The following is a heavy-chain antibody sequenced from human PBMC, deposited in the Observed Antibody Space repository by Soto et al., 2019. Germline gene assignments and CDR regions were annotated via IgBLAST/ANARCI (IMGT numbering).Heavy chain of an antibody. J-gene: IGHJ6*03. D-gene: IGHD2-15*01. CDR3: ARAEDIVGVVVATKQGCEYYYMDV. V-gene: IGHV3-66*01. CDR2: IYSGDTT. CDR1: GFTVSSIY. Sequence: GSLRLSCVASGFTVSSIYMNWVRQAPEKGLEWVSIIYSGDTTYYADSVKGRFNISRDNSKSTLYLQVNSLRAEDTAVYYCARAEDIVGVVVATKQGCEYYYMDVWGNGTTDTGSS.